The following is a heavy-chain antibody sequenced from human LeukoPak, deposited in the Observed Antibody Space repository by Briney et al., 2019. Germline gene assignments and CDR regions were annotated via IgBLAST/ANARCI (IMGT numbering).Heavy chain of an antibody. Sequence: KASETLSLTCAVYGGSFSGYYWSWIRQPPGKGLEWIGEINHSGSTNYNPSLKSRVTISVDTSKNQFSLKLSSVTAADTAVYYCARGGKKFDPWGQGTLVTVSS. CDR3: ARGGKKFDP. J-gene: IGHJ5*02. V-gene: IGHV4-34*01. CDR1: GGSFSGYY. CDR2: INHSGST.